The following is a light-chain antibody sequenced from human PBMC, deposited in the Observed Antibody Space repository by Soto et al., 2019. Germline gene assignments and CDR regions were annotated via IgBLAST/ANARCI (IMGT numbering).Light chain of an antibody. CDR3: AAWDDSLNACV. Sequence: QPVLTQAPSASGTPGQRVTISCSGSSSNIGSKTVNWYQQLPGMAPKLLIFNNHQRPSGVPVRFSGSKSGTSASLAISGLQSEDEADYYCAAWDDSLNACVFGTGTKLTVL. CDR2: NNH. V-gene: IGLV1-44*01. CDR1: SSNIGSKT. J-gene: IGLJ1*01.